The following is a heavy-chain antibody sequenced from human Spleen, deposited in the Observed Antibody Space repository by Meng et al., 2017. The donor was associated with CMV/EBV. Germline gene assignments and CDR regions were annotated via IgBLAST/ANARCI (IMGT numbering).Heavy chain of an antibody. CDR2: IKQDDSEK. CDR1: EVIFTINW. V-gene: IGHV3-7*01. Sequence: GGSLRLSCTASEVIFTINWMSWVRQIPGKGLEWVANIKQDDSEKYYADSVEGRFTISSDNAKKSLYLQMNSLRGEDTAVYYCVKGGDSSGWYEFDFWGQGTPVT. CDR3: VKGGDSSGWYEFDF. D-gene: IGHD6-19*01. J-gene: IGHJ4*02.